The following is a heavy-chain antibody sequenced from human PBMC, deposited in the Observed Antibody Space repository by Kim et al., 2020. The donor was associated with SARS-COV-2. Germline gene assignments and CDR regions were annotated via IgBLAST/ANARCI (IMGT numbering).Heavy chain of an antibody. CDR1: GDSVSGNHIA. Sequence: SQTLSLTCVISGDSVSGNHIAWNWIRLSPSAGLEWLGRTFYDSKWYRDYAVSVRGRASINADTSRNQFSLQLNSVTPEDTAVYFCARSSVSAFDVWDQGT. J-gene: IGHJ3*01. CDR2: TFYDSKWYR. D-gene: IGHD3-3*02. CDR3: ARSSVSAFDV. V-gene: IGHV6-1*01.